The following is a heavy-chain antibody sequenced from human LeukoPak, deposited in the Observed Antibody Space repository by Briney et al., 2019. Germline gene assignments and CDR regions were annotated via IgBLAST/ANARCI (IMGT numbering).Heavy chain of an antibody. D-gene: IGHD1-1*01. CDR3: ARAPTGTTDYYYYYYMDV. V-gene: IGHV1-69*05. CDR1: GGTFSSYA. Sequence: GASVKVSCKASGGTFSSYAISWVRQAPGQGLEWMGGIIPIFGTANYAQKFQGRVTITTDESTSTAYMELSSLRSEDTAVYYCARAPTGTTDYYYYYYMDVWGKGTTVTVSS. J-gene: IGHJ6*03. CDR2: IIPIFGTA.